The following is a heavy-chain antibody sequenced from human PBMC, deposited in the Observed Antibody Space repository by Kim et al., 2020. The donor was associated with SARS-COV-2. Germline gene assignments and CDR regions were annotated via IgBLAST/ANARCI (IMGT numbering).Heavy chain of an antibody. J-gene: IGHJ3*01. Sequence: GGSLRLSFASSGFTFSDSPIHWVRQASGKGLEWVGRIRSKVYSYATSYAASVKGRFTISSDDSESTASLQMNSLKTADTAVYYCTRIPGTTLAFWYAF. CDR3: TRIPGTTLAFWYAF. CDR2: IRSKVYSYAT. D-gene: IGHD1-1*01. V-gene: IGHV3-73*01. CDR1: GFTFSDSP.